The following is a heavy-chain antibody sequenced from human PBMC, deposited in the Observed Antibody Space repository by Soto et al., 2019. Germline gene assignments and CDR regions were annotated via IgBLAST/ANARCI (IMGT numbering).Heavy chain of an antibody. V-gene: IGHV4-59*01. CDR3: ARKSSSGYYNFDY. D-gene: IGHD3-22*01. Sequence: PSETLSLTCTVSGGSISSYYWSWIRQPPVKGLEWIGYIYYSGSTNYNPSLKSRVTISVDTSKNQFSLKLSSVTAADTAVYYCARKSSSGYYNFDYWGQGTLVTVSS. CDR2: IYYSGST. CDR1: GGSISSYY. J-gene: IGHJ4*02.